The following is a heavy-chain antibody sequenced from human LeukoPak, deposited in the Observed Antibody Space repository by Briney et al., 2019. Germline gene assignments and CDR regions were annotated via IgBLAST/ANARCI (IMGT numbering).Heavy chain of an antibody. D-gene: IGHD3-22*01. V-gene: IGHV3-23*01. Sequence: GESLRLSCAASGFTFSSYAMSWVRQAPRKGLEWVSAISGSGGSTYYADSVKGRFTISRDNSKNTLYLQMNSLRAEDTAVYYCARDWLNYYDSSGPIDYWGQGTLVTVSS. CDR3: ARDWLNYYDSSGPIDY. CDR1: GFTFSSYA. CDR2: ISGSGGST. J-gene: IGHJ4*02.